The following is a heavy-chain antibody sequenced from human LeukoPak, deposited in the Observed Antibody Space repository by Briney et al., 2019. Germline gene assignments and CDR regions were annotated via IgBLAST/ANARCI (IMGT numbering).Heavy chain of an antibody. V-gene: IGHV3-53*01. CDR2: LYSGGNT. CDR1: GFTVSSSH. Sequence: GGSLRLSCAASGFTVSSSHMSWVRQAPGKGLEWVSVLYSGGNTYYADSVKGRFTISRDTSKNTLYLRMISLRAEDTALYYCVSGKYYFDYWGQGTLVTVSS. CDR3: VSGKYYFDY. J-gene: IGHJ4*02.